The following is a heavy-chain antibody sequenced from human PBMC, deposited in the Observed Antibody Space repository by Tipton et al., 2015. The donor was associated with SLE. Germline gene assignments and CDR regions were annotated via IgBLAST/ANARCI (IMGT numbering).Heavy chain of an antibody. CDR1: GGSISGYY. V-gene: IGHV4-59*01. Sequence: TLSLTCTVSGGSISGYYWSWIRQPPGKGLEWIGYIYHSGSTNYNPSLKSRVNISVDTSKNQFSLKLSSVTAADTAVYYCARLGTEWAYVDVWGKGTTVTVSS. CDR3: ARLGTEWAYVDV. D-gene: IGHD1-14*01. CDR2: IYHSGST. J-gene: IGHJ6*04.